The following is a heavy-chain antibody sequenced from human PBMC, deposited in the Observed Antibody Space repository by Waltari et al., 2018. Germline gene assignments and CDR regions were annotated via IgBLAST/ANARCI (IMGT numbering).Heavy chain of an antibody. CDR3: ARDDLIVPAALGY. CDR1: GFTFSSYS. V-gene: IGHV3-21*01. D-gene: IGHD2-2*01. CDR2: ISSSSSYI. J-gene: IGHJ4*02. Sequence: QLVESGGGLVKPGGSLRLSCAASGFTFSSYSMNWVRQAPGKGLEWVSSISSSSSYIYYADSVKGRFTISRDNAKNSLYLQMNSLRAEDTAVYYCARDDLIVPAALGYWGQGTLVTVSS.